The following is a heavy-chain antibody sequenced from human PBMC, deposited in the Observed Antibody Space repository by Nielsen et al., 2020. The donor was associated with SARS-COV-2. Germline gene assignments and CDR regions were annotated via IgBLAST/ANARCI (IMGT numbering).Heavy chain of an antibody. CDR3: ARSSVLDSSGYSGFDY. CDR1: GYTFTSYY. D-gene: IGHD3-22*01. V-gene: IGHV1-46*01. Sequence: ASVKVSCKASGYTFTSYYMHWVRQATGQGLEWMGWMNPNSGNTGYAQKFQGRVTMTRDTSTSTVYMELSSLRSEDTAVYYCARSSVLDSSGYSGFDYWGQGTLVTVSS. CDR2: MNPNSGNT. J-gene: IGHJ4*02.